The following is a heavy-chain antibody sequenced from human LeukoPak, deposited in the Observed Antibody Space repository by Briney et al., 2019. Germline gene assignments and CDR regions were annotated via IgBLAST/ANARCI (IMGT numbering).Heavy chain of an antibody. J-gene: IGHJ4*02. V-gene: IGHV3-23*01. CDR3: AKDSIKSYYFDY. D-gene: IGHD3-16*02. Sequence: GGSLRLSCAASGFTFSSYAMSWVRQAPGKGLEWVSAITDSGGSTYYADSVKGRFTISRDNSKNTLYLQMNSLRAEDTAVYYCAKDSIKSYYFDYWGQGTLVTVSS. CDR2: ITDSGGST. CDR1: GFTFSSYA.